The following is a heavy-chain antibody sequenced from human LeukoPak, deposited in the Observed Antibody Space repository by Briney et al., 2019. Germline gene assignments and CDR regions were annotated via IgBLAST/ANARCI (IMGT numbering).Heavy chain of an antibody. CDR2: ISAYNGNT. J-gene: IGHJ4*02. V-gene: IGHV1-18*01. CDR3: ARVSPYYYDSSGYYYVLKY. CDR1: GGTFSSYA. Sequence: GSSVKVSCKASGGTFSSYAISWVRQAPGQGLEWMGWISAYNGNTNYAQKLQGRVTMTTDTSTSTAYMELRSLRSDDTAVYYCARVSPYYYDSSGYYYVLKYWGQGTLVTVSS. D-gene: IGHD3-22*01.